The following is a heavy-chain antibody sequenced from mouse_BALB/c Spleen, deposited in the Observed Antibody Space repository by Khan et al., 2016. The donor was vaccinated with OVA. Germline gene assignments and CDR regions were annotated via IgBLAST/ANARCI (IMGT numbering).Heavy chain of an antibody. J-gene: IGHJ3*01. V-gene: IGHV1S136*01. CDR2: INPYNDCT. Sequence: EVELVESGPELVKPGASVKMSCKASGYTFTSYVMHWVQQKPGQGLEWIGYINPYNDCTKYNEKLKGKATLTSDKSSSTPYMELSSLTSEDSTVYYSGRRDYFSSSSFAYWGQGTLVTVSA. D-gene: IGHD1-1*01. CDR1: GYTFTSYV. CDR3: GRRDYFSSSSFAY.